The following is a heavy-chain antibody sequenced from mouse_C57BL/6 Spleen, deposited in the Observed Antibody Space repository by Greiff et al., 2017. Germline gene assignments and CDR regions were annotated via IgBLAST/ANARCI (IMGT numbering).Heavy chain of an antibody. D-gene: IGHD1-1*01. CDR1: GYTFTSYW. V-gene: IGHV1-59*01. CDR2: IDPSDSYT. Sequence: QVQLQQPGAELVRPGTSVKLSCKASGYTFTSYWMHWVKQRPGQGLEWIGVIDPSDSYTNYNQKFKGKATLTVDTSSSTAYMQLSSLTSEDSAVYYGARGDTTVVDDMGYWGKGPSVTAAS. CDR3: ARGDTTVVDDMGY. J-gene: IGHJ4*01.